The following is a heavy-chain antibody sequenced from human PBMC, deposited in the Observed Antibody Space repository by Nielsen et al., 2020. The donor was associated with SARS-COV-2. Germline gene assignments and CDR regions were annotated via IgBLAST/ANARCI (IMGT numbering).Heavy chain of an antibody. D-gene: IGHD2-2*01. CDR1: GFTFSSYA. CDR3: AKHRLGYCSSTSCWVGAFDI. Sequence: GESLKISCAASGFTFSSYAMSWVRQAPGKGLEWVSAISGSGGSTYYADSVKGRFTISRDNSKNTLYLQMNSLRAEDTAVYYCAKHRLGYCSSTSCWVGAFDIWGQGTMVTVSS. V-gene: IGHV3-23*01. J-gene: IGHJ3*02. CDR2: ISGSGGST.